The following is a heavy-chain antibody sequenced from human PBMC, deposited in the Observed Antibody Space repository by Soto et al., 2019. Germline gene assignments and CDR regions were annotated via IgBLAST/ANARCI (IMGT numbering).Heavy chain of an antibody. D-gene: IGHD3-3*01. J-gene: IGHJ6*02. CDR3: ARRYDFWSGYYTLYYYYYGMDV. Sequence: SETLSLTCAAYGGSFSGYYWSWIRQPPGKGLEWIGEINHSGSTNYNPSLKSRVTISVDTSKNQFSLKLSSVTAADTAVYYCARRYDFWSGYYTLYYYYYGMDVWGQGTTVTVSS. CDR1: GGSFSGYY. CDR2: INHSGST. V-gene: IGHV4-34*01.